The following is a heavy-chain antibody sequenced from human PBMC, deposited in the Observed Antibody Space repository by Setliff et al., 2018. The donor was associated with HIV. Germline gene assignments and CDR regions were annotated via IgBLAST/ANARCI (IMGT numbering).Heavy chain of an antibody. D-gene: IGHD2-15*01. J-gene: IGHJ1*01. CDR3: ARARRAGSGPKYFQH. V-gene: IGHV4-34*01. CDR1: GGSFNGYY. CDR2: INHSGST. Sequence: SETLSLTCAVYGGSFNGYYWRWIRQPPGKGLEWIGEINHSGSTNYNPPLKSRVTMSVDKSKNQFSLRLSSVTAADTAVYYCARARRAGSGPKYFQHWGQGTLVTVSS.